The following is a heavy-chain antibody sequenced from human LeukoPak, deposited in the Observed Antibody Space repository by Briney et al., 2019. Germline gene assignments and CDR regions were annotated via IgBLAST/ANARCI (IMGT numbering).Heavy chain of an antibody. D-gene: IGHD4-17*01. CDR2: IWYDGSIK. CDR1: GFTFSSYG. J-gene: IGHJ4*02. V-gene: IGHV3-33*01. CDR3: ARDQADGDYYFDY. Sequence: PGGSLRLSCAASGFTFSSYGMHWVRQAPDKGLEWVALIWYDGSIKYYEDSVKGRFTISRDNSKNTLYLQMNSLRAEDTAVYYCARDQADGDYYFDYWGQGTLVTVSS.